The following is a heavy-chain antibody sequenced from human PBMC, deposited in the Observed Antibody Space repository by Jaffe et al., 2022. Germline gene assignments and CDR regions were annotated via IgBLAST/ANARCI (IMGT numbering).Heavy chain of an antibody. Sequence: EVQLVESGGGLVQPGGSLRLSCAASGFTFSSYEMNWVRQAPGKGLEWVSYISSSGSTIYYADSVKGRFTISRDNAKNSLYLQMNSLRAEDTAVYYCAREQGGIAAAGMFLDDAFDIWGQGTMVTVSS. J-gene: IGHJ3*02. CDR1: GFTFSSYE. D-gene: IGHD6-13*01. V-gene: IGHV3-48*03. CDR2: ISSSGSTI. CDR3: AREQGGIAAAGMFLDDAFDI.